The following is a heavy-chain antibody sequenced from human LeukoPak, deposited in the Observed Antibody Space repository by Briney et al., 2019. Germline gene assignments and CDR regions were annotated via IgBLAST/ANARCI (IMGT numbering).Heavy chain of an antibody. D-gene: IGHD6-19*01. CDR1: GGSISSYY. CDR3: ARDRIAVAGTDYYYYMDV. Sequence: SETLSLTCTVSGGSISSYYWSWIQQPPGKGLEWIGYIYYSGSTNYNPSLKSRVTISVDTSKNQFSLKLSSVTAADTAVYYCARDRIAVAGTDYYYYMDVWGKGTTVTVSS. V-gene: IGHV4-59*01. J-gene: IGHJ6*03. CDR2: IYYSGST.